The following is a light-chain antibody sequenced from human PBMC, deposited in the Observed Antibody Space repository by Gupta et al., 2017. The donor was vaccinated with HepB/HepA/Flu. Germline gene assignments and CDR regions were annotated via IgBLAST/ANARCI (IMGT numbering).Light chain of an antibody. V-gene: IGKV3D-20*01. Sequence: EIVLTQSPATLSLSPGERATLSCGASQSVSRSYLAWYQQKPGLAPRLLIYDASSRATDIPDRFSGSGSGTDFTLTISRLDPEDFAVYYCQQYSNSPLTFGGGTKVEIK. CDR1: QSVSRSY. CDR2: DAS. J-gene: IGKJ4*01. CDR3: QQYSNSPLT.